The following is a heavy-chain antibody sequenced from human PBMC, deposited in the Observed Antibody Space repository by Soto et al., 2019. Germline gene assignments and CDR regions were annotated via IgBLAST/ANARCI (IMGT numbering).Heavy chain of an antibody. V-gene: IGHV3-49*04. D-gene: IGHD3-9*01. J-gene: IGHJ6*02. CDR1: GFTFADYA. CDR3: AKDLISDDILTAYHPHRYGMDV. CDR2: IRSKIHGGAI. Sequence: GGALRLSCGAPGFTFADYAVSWGRQPPWKGLEGVGFIRSKIHGGAIEYGAAVKGRFTISRDNSKNTMYLQMNSLRHEDTAVYSCAKDLISDDILTAYHPHRYGMDVSAQGTTVTVSS.